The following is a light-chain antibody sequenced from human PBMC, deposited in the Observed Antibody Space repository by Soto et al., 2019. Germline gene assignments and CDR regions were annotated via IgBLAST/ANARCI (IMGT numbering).Light chain of an antibody. CDR1: QSVSSY. CDR3: QQPYT. V-gene: IGKV3-11*01. CDR2: DAS. Sequence: EIVLTQSPATLSLSPGERATLSCRASQSVSSYLAWYQQKPGQAPRLLIYDASSRATGIPARFSGSGSGTDFTLTISSLEPEHFAVYYCQQPYTFGQGTKLEIK. J-gene: IGKJ2*01.